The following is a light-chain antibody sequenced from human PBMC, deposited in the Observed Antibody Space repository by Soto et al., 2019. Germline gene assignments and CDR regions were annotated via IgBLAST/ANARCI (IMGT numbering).Light chain of an antibody. CDR3: QQRSNLPPPT. V-gene: IGKV3-11*01. CDR1: QSVSSY. CDR2: DAS. J-gene: IGKJ1*01. Sequence: EIVLTQSPATLSLSPGERATLSCRASQSVSSYLAWYQQKPGQAPRLLIYDASSRATGIPARFSGSGSGIDFTLTISSLEPEDFAVYYCQQRSNLPPPTFGQGTKVEIK.